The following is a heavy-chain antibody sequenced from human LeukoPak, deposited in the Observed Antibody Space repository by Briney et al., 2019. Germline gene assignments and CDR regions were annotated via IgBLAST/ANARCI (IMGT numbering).Heavy chain of an antibody. J-gene: IGHJ4*02. CDR1: GGSISSGGYY. D-gene: IGHD7-27*01. CDR2: IYHSGST. CDR3: ARVLGTYFDY. Sequence: SETLSLTCTVSGGSISSGGYYWSWIRQPPGKGLEWIGYIYHSGSTYYNPSLKSRVTISVDTSKNQFSLKLSSVTAADTAVYYCARVLGTYFDYWGQGTLVTVSS. V-gene: IGHV4-30-2*01.